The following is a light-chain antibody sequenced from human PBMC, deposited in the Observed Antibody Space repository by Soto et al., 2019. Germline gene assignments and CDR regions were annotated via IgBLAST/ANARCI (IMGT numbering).Light chain of an antibody. CDR2: GAS. CDR3: QQYNNWPPPLT. V-gene: IGKV3-15*01. Sequence: EIVMTQSPATLSVSPGERATLSCRASQSVSSNLAWYHQKPGQAPRRLIYGASTRATGTPARFSGSGSGTEVTLTISSLQSEDFAVYYCQQYNNWPPPLTFGGGTKVEIK. CDR1: QSVSSN. J-gene: IGKJ4*01.